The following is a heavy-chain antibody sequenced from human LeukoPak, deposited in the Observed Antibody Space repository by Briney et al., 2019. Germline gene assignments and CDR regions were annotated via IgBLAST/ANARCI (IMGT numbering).Heavy chain of an antibody. J-gene: IGHJ5*02. CDR3: ASVVVAATTLDP. V-gene: IGHV3-23*01. D-gene: IGHD2-15*01. CDR2: ITGGGGDT. Sequence: GGSLRLSRAASGFTFSNYAMAWVRQAPGKEPEWVSVITGGGGDTYHIDSVKGRFTVSRDNSKSTLYLQMNSLRAEDTAVYYCASVVVAATTLDPWGQGTLVTVSS. CDR1: GFTFSNYA.